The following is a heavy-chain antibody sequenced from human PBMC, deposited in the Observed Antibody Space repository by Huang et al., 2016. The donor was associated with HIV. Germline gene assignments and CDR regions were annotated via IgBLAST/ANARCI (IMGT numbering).Heavy chain of an antibody. CDR1: GGSFRAYY. CDR2: INPSGST. D-gene: IGHD6-13*01. Sequence: QVRLQQWGAGQLKPSETLSLTCALYGGSFRAYYWSWVRLPPGKGLEWIGEINPSGSTNYSPALKSRVTMAVDTSKNQFSLKLTSVTAADTAVYYCARGGAAAGAYWGQGTLVIVS. V-gene: IGHV4-34*01. J-gene: IGHJ4*02. CDR3: ARGGAAAGAY.